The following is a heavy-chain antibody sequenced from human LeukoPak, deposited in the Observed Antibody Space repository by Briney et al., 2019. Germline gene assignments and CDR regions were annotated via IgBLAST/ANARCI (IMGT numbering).Heavy chain of an antibody. D-gene: IGHD1-7*01. V-gene: IGHV4-38-2*02. CDR2: IYHSGST. CDR3: ARARGITGTGWDYYYMDV. CDR1: GYSISSGYY. Sequence: SETLSLTCTVSGYSISSGYYWGCFRQPPGKGLEWIASIYHSGSTYYNPSLKSRVTISVDTSKNQFSLKLSSVAAADTAVYYCARARGITGTGWDYYYMDVWGKGTTATVSS. J-gene: IGHJ6*03.